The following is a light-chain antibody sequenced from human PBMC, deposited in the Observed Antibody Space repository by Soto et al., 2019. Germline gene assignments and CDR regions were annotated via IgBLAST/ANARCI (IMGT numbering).Light chain of an antibody. CDR1: SSDVGSYNL. J-gene: IGLJ1*01. CDR3: CSYAGSSTSLYV. V-gene: IGLV2-23*01. Sequence: QSVLTQPASVSGSPGQSITISCTGTSSDVGSYNLVSWYQQHPGKAPKLTIYEGSKRPSGVSNRFSGSKSGNTASLTISGLQAEDEAGYYCCSYAGSSTSLYVFGTGTKVTVL. CDR2: EGS.